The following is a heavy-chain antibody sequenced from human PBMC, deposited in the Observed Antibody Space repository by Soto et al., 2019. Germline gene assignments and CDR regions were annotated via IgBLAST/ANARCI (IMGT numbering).Heavy chain of an antibody. V-gene: IGHV3-48*03. Sequence: GGSLRLSCAASGFTFSSYEMNWVRQAPGKGLEWVSYISSSGSTIYYADSVKGRFTISRDNATNSLYLQMNSLRSEDTAVYYCASLFRAPLAYYYYGMDVWGQGTTVTVSS. CDR3: ASLFRAPLAYYYYGMDV. CDR1: GFTFSSYE. J-gene: IGHJ6*02. CDR2: ISSSGSTI.